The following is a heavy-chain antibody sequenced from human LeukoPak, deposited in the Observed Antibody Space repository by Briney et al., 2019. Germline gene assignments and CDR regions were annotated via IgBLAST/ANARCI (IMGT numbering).Heavy chain of an antibody. Sequence: SEALSLTCGVSGGSIRSSNWWSWVRQPPGKGLEGIGEIHHSGTTNYNPSLKSRVTISVDTSKNQFSLKLSSVTAADTAVYYCAKTVTVTTSAFDIWGQGTMVTVSS. CDR1: GGSIRSSNW. CDR2: IHHSGTT. J-gene: IGHJ3*02. D-gene: IGHD4-17*01. CDR3: AKTVTVTTSAFDI. V-gene: IGHV4-4*02.